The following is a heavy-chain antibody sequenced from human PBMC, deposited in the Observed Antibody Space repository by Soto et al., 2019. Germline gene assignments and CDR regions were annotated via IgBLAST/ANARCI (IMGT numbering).Heavy chain of an antibody. CDR1: GDSVTISDYY. D-gene: IGHD3-22*01. CDR3: AAHDSGGYYAEY. J-gene: IGHJ4*02. CDR2: IHYSGST. Sequence: QLQLQESGPGLVKPSETLSLTCTVSGDSVTISDYYWGWIRQPPGKGLEWIGSIHYSGSTYYNPSLKSRVTISGDPSKKQFSLKLTCVTAADAAVYYCAAHDSGGYYAEYWGQGTLVTVSA. V-gene: IGHV4-39*01.